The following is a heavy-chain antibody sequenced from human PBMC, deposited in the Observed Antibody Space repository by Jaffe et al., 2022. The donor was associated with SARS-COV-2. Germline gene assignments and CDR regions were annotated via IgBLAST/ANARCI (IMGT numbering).Heavy chain of an antibody. CDR1: GGSISSYY. Sequence: QVQLQESGPGLVKPSETLSLTCTVSGGSISSYYWSWIRQPPGKGLEWIGYIYYSGSTNYNPSLKSRVTISVDTSKNQFSLKLSSVTAADTAVYYCARCSRWYSSSPDIGFDPWGQGTLVTVSS. D-gene: IGHD6-6*01. V-gene: IGHV4-59*01. CDR2: IYYSGST. J-gene: IGHJ5*02. CDR3: ARCSRWYSSSPDIGFDP.